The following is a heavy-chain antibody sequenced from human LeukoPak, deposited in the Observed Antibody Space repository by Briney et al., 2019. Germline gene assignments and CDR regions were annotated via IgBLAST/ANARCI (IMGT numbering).Heavy chain of an antibody. D-gene: IGHD6-19*01. CDR2: IDWDDDK. V-gene: IGHV2-70*01. Sequence: ESGPALVKPTQTLTLTCTFSGFSLSASGMCVSWIRQPPGKALEWLALIDWDDDKYYSTSLKTRLTISKDTSKNQVVLTMTNMDPVDTATYYCARTAYSSGWYVVDYWGQGTLVTVSS. CDR3: ARTAYSSGWYVVDY. J-gene: IGHJ4*02. CDR1: GFSLSASGMC.